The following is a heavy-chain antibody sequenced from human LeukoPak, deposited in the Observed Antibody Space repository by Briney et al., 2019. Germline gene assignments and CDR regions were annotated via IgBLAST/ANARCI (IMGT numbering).Heavy chain of an antibody. CDR2: FSSNGRSI. CDR1: GITFSSYA. CDR3: VKSNCGTVCLPFDP. Sequence: PGGPLRLSCSASGITFSSYAMQWVRKAPGKGLNYVSAFSSNGRSIYYAGSVKGRFTISRDNSKNTLYLQMSSLRAEDTAVYYCVKSNCGTVCLPFDPWGQGTLVTVSS. J-gene: IGHJ5*02. D-gene: IGHD2-21*01. V-gene: IGHV3-64D*06.